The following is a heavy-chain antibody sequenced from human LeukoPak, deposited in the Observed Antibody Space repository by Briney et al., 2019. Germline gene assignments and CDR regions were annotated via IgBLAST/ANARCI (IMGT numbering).Heavy chain of an antibody. CDR1: GYTFTAYY. J-gene: IGHJ4*02. Sequence: ASVKVSCKTSGYTFTAYYIHWVRQAPGQGLEWMEWISPNSGVTNYAQNFQGRVTMTRDTSISTAYMELSRLSSDDTAVYYCARGMTTVTTCDFWGQGTLVTVSS. D-gene: IGHD4-17*01. CDR2: ISPNSGVT. CDR3: ARGMTTVTTCDF. V-gene: IGHV1-2*02.